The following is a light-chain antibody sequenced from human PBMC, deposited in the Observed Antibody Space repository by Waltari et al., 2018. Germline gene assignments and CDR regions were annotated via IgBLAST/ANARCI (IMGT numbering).Light chain of an antibody. J-gene: IGLJ2*01. Sequence: QSALTQPASVSGSPGQSITISCTGTTSDVGYYNLVSWYQQHPGKAPKLMIYEVTKRPSGVSDRFSGSKSGHTASLTISGLQAEDEANYYCCSYALSGAVVFGGGTKLTAL. V-gene: IGLV2-23*02. CDR3: CSYALSGAVV. CDR1: TSDVGYYNL. CDR2: EVT.